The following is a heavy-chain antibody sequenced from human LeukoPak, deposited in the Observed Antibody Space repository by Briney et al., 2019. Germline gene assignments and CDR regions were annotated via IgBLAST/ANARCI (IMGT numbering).Heavy chain of an antibody. D-gene: IGHD5-18*01. CDR3: ARDLSSRGYTYGTPAFTFDI. J-gene: IGHJ3*02. V-gene: IGHV3-66*01. CDR1: GFTVSSNY. Sequence: SGGSLRLSCAASGFTVSSNYMSWVRQAPGKGLEWVSVIYSGGSTYYADSVKGRFTISRDNAKNSLSLLMNSLRAEDTAVYYCARDLSSRGYTYGTPAFTFDIWGQGTMVTVSS. CDR2: IYSGGST.